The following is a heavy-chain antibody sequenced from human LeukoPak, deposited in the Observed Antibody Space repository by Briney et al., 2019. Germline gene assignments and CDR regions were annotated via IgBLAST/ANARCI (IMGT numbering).Heavy chain of an antibody. CDR3: AKDFGSYLGAFDI. D-gene: IGHD1-26*01. J-gene: IGHJ3*02. CDR2: IWYDGSNK. V-gene: IGHV3-33*06. CDR1: GFTFSNYG. Sequence: GGSLRLSCAASGFTFSNYGMHWVRQAPGKGLEWVAVIWYDGSNKYYADSVKGRFTISRDNSKNTLYLQMNSLRAEDTAVYYCAKDFGSYLGAFDIWGQGTMVTVSS.